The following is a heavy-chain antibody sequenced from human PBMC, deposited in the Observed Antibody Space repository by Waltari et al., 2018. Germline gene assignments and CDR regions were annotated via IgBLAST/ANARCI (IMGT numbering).Heavy chain of an antibody. CDR3: ARATFYGGHAGYFQH. D-gene: IGHD4-17*01. J-gene: IGHJ1*01. V-gene: IGHV4-31*03. Sequence: QVQLQESGPGLVKPSQTLSLTCTVSGGSISSGGYYWSWIRQPPGKGLEWIGYIYYRGSTYYNPSLKSRVTISVDTSKNQFSLKLSSVTAADTAVYYCARATFYGGHAGYFQHWGQGTLVTVSS. CDR2: IYYRGST. CDR1: GGSISSGGYY.